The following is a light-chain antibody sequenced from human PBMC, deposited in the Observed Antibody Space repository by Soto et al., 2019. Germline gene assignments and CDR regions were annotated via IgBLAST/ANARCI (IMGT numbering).Light chain of an antibody. V-gene: IGKV3-15*01. J-gene: IGKJ1*01. CDR1: QSITSN. CDR3: QHYNSWPWT. CDR2: DAS. Sequence: ITKAPARLAVYPKDRANLACRASQSITSNLAWYQQKPGKAPRLLIYDASTLASGVPARFSGSGSGTEFTLTISSLQSGDFAIYYCQHYNSWPWTFCHGTKVDIK.